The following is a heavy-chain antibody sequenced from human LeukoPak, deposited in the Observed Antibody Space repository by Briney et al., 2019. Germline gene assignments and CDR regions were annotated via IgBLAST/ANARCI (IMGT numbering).Heavy chain of an antibody. CDR3: ASFITVAHYYGMDV. V-gene: IGHV4-34*01. CDR2: INHSGST. D-gene: IGHD4-11*01. CDR1: GGSFSGYY. Sequence: SETLSLTCAVYGGSFSGYYWSWIRQPPGKGLEWIGEINHSGSTNYNPSLKSRVTISVDTSKNQFSLKLSSVSAADTAVYYCASFITVAHYYGMDVWGQGTTVTVSS. J-gene: IGHJ6*02.